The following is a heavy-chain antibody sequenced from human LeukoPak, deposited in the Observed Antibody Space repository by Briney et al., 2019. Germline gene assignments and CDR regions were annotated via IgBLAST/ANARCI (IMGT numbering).Heavy chain of an antibody. J-gene: IGHJ4*02. CDR2: IYSGGST. V-gene: IGHV3-66*01. CDR1: GFTVSSNY. Sequence: GGSLRLSCAVSGFTVSSNYMSWVRQAPGKGLEWVPVIYSGGSTYYADSVKGRFTISRDNSKNTLYLQMNSLRAEDTAVYYCARDGNTMGTDYWGQGTLVTVSS. D-gene: IGHD7-27*01. CDR3: ARDGNTMGTDY.